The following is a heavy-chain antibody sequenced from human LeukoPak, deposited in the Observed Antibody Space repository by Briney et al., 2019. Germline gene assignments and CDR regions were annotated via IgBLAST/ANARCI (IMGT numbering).Heavy chain of an antibody. J-gene: IGHJ6*02. CDR3: ARVSHYGGNSRTLDYYYYGMDV. CDR1: GYTFTSYG. V-gene: IGHV1-18*01. D-gene: IGHD4-23*01. Sequence: GASVKVSCKASGYTFTSYGISWVRQAPGQGLEWMGWISAYNGNTNYAQKLQGRVTMTTDTSTSTAYMELRSLRSDDTAVYYCARVSHYGGNSRTLDYYYYGMDVWGQGTMVTVSS. CDR2: ISAYNGNT.